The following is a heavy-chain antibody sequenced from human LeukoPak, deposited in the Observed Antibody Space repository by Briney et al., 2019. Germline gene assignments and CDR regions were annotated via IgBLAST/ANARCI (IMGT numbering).Heavy chain of an antibody. CDR2: ISSSGSTI. CDR1: GFTFSDYY. J-gene: IGHJ4*02. D-gene: IGHD6-6*01. V-gene: IGHV3-11*04. Sequence: GGSLRLSCAASGFTFSDYYMSWIRQAPGKGLEWVSYISSSGSTIYYADSVKGRFTISRDNAKNSLYLQMNSLRAEDTAVYYCARDPDSSSCCYFDYWGQGTLVTVSS. CDR3: ARDPDSSSCCYFDY.